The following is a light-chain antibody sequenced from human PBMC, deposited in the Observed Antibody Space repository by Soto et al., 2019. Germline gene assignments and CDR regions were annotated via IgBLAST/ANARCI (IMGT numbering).Light chain of an antibody. V-gene: IGLV2-14*03. CDR2: DVS. J-gene: IGLJ2*01. Sequence: QSVLTQPASVSGSPGQSITISCTGTSSDVGGYNYVSWYQQHPDKAPQLMIYDVSNRPSGISDRFSGSKSGNTASLTISGLQAEDEADYYCSSYTSTSTLVFGGGT. CDR1: SSDVGGYNY. CDR3: SSYTSTSTLV.